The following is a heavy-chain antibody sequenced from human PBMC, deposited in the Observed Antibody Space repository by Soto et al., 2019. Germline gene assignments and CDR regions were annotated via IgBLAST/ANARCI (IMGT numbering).Heavy chain of an antibody. CDR2: ISGSGGST. J-gene: IGHJ4*02. Sequence: GGSLRLSCAASGFTFSSYAMSWVRQAPGKGLEWVSAISGSGGSTYYADSVKGRFTISRDNSKNTLYLQMNSLRAEDTAVYYCAKVYGSGYCSSTSCLNFDYWGQGTLVTVSS. CDR3: AKVYGSGYCSSTSCLNFDY. CDR1: GFTFSSYA. D-gene: IGHD2-2*01. V-gene: IGHV3-23*01.